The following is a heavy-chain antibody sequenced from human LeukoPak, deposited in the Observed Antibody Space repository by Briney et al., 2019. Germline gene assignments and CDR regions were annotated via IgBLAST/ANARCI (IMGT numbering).Heavy chain of an antibody. CDR2: IYYSGST. Sequence: SETLSLTCTVSGGSISSYYWSWIRQPPGKGLEWIGYIYYSGSTNYNPSLKSRVTISVDTSKNQFSLKLSSVAAADTAVYYCASHYYGSGACDYWGQGTLVTVSS. CDR3: ASHYYGSGACDY. J-gene: IGHJ4*02. D-gene: IGHD3-10*01. V-gene: IGHV4-59*08. CDR1: GGSISSYY.